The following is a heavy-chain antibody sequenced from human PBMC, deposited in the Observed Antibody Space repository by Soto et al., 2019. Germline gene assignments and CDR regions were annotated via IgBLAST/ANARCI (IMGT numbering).Heavy chain of an antibody. CDR2: VYYSGST. J-gene: IGHJ4*02. CDR1: GGSISDYY. Sequence: QVQLQESGPGLVKPSETLSLTCTVSGGSISDYYWSWFRQAPGKGLDWIGYVYYSGSTNYNPSLQSRVTMSVDTSKNQFSQKLSSVTAADTAVYYCARQAIDWGQGTLVTVSS. CDR3: ARQAID. V-gene: IGHV4-59*08.